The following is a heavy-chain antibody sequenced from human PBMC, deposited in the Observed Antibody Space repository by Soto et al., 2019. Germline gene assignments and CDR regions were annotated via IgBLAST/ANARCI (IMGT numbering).Heavy chain of an antibody. J-gene: IGHJ4*02. D-gene: IGHD6-19*01. CDR3: ARGLITGSHYSGGWYYFDS. CDR1: GGSFSGYY. Sequence: PSETLSLTWAVYGGSFSGYYWTWIRQPPGTGLEWIGEINHSGSTNYNPSLKSRVTISVDTSKNQFSLKLTSVTAADTAVYYCARGLITGSHYSGGWYYFDSWGQGTQVTVSS. V-gene: IGHV4-34*01. CDR2: INHSGST.